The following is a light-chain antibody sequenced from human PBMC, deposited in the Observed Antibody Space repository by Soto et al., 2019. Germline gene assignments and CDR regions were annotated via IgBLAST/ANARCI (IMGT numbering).Light chain of an antibody. Sequence: NFMLTQQHSVSESPGKTVTISCTRSSGSIASNYVQWYQQRTGSAPTTVIYEDNQRTSVVPARFSGYIDSSSNSASLTISGLKPEDEADYYGQSYEISNGVFAGGTKLT. J-gene: IGLJ3*02. V-gene: IGLV6-57*04. CDR2: EDN. CDR1: SGSIASNY. CDR3: QSYEISNGV.